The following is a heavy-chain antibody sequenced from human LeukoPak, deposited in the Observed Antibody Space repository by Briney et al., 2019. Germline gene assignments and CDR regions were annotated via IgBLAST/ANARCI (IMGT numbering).Heavy chain of an antibody. CDR2: IIPIFGTA. D-gene: IGHD3-22*01. CDR3: ARSERDYYDSSGYLFDY. CDR1: GGTFSSYA. Sequence: ASVKVSCKASGGTFSSYAISWVRQAPGQGLEWMGGIIPIFGTANYAQKFQGRVTITTDESTSTAYMELSSLRSEDTAVYHCARSERDYYDSSGYLFDYWGQGTLVTVSS. V-gene: IGHV1-69*05. J-gene: IGHJ4*02.